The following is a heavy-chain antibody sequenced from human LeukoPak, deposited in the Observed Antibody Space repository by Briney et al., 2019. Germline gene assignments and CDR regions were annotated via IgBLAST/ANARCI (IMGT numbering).Heavy chain of an antibody. CDR2: ISGSGGST. CDR3: AKDRIGDYYDSWGAFDT. CDR1: GFTFSSYA. D-gene: IGHD3-22*01. V-gene: IGHV3-23*01. J-gene: IGHJ3*02. Sequence: PGGSLRLSCAASGFTFSSYAMSWVRQAPGKGLEWVSAISGSGGSTYYADSVKGRFTISRDNSKNTLYLQMNSLRAEDTAVYYCAKDRIGDYYDSWGAFDTWGQGTMVTVSS.